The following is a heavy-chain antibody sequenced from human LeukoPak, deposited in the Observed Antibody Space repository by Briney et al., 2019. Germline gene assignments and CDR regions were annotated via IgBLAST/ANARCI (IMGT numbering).Heavy chain of an antibody. D-gene: IGHD2-21*02. CDR3: ARVGGDYFMDYYGMDV. Sequence: SETLSLTCTVSGGSISSYYWSWIRQPPGKGLEWIGYIYYSGSTNYNPSLKSRVTISVDTSKNQFSLKLSSVTAADTAVYYCARVGGDYFMDYYGMDVWGQGTTVTVSS. V-gene: IGHV4-59*01. CDR1: GGSISSYY. CDR2: IYYSGST. J-gene: IGHJ6*02.